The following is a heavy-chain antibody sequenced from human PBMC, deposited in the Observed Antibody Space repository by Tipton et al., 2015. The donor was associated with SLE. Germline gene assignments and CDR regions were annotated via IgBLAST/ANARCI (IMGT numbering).Heavy chain of an antibody. V-gene: IGHV4-4*08. J-gene: IGHJ4*02. D-gene: IGHD3-3*02. CDR3: ARGGILRD. Sequence: TLSLTCTVSVCSIGPYYWHWIRQSPGKALEWIGYIYFDGNSNGRGNYNPSLKSRVTMSVDPSKMQFSLNLNSVTAADTAVYYCARGGILRDWGQGLLVTVSS. CDR1: VCSIGPYY. CDR2: IYFDGNS.